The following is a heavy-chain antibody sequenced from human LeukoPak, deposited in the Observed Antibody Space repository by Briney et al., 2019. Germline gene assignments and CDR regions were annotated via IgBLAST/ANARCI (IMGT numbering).Heavy chain of an antibody. J-gene: IGHJ4*02. D-gene: IGHD2-21*02. CDR1: GFTFSRFW. CDR3: ARDRESESDSEGDI. V-gene: IGHV3-7*01. Sequence: GGSLRLSCSASGFTFSRFWMSWVRQAPGKGLEYVALIKQGGSEIYHMDSVKGRFTISRDDATNSLYLQMNSLRVEDTALYYCARDRESESDSEGDIWGQGTLVTVSS. CDR2: IKQGGSEI.